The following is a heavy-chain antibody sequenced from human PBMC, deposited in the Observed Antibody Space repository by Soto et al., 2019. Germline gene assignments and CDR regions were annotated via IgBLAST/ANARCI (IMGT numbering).Heavy chain of an antibody. J-gene: IGHJ6*03. CDR2: TYYRSKWYN. V-gene: IGHV6-1*01. CDR1: GDSVSSNSAA. D-gene: IGHD5-12*01. Sequence: PSQTLSLTCAISGDSVSSNSAAWNWIRQSPSRSLEWLGRTYYRSKWYNDYAVSVKSRITINPDSSKNQFSLQLNSVTPEDTAVYYCARGWMGGYDLYYYYYYMDVWGKGTTVTVSS. CDR3: ARGWMGGYDLYYYYYYMDV.